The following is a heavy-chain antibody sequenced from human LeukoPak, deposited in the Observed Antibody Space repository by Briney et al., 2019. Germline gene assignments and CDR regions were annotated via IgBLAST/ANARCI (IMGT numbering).Heavy chain of an antibody. D-gene: IGHD3-22*01. CDR3: AEDYYDSSGYYYFDY. CDR2: IYYSGST. Sequence: SETLSLTCTVSGGSISSGGYYWSWIRQHPGKGLEWIGYIYYSGSTYYNPSLKSRVTISVDTSKNQFSLKLSSVTAADTAVYYCAEDYYDSSGYYYFDYWGQGTLVTVSS. CDR1: GGSISSGGYY. V-gene: IGHV4-31*03. J-gene: IGHJ4*02.